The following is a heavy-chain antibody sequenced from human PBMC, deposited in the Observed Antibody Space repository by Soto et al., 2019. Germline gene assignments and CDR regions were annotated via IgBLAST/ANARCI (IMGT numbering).Heavy chain of an antibody. Sequence: GGSLRLSXAASGFTFSSYSMNWVRQAPGKGLEWVSSISSSSSYIYYADSVKGRFTISRDNAKNSLYLQMNSLRAEDTAVYYCARGITMIVVVTPMDVWGQGTTVTVSS. V-gene: IGHV3-21*01. J-gene: IGHJ6*02. CDR1: GFTFSSYS. CDR2: ISSSSSYI. CDR3: ARGITMIVVVTPMDV. D-gene: IGHD3-22*01.